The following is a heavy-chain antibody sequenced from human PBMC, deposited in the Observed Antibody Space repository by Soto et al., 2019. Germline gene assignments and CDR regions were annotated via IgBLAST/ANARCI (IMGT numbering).Heavy chain of an antibody. V-gene: IGHV1-2*02. D-gene: IGHD2-15*01. J-gene: IGHJ6*01. CDR2: INPNSGGT. CDR1: GYTLIELS. CDR3: ARSAKVDIVVLVAEVYGTDV. Sequence: ASVKVSCKVSGYTLIELSMHWVRQAPGKGLEWMGRINPNSGGTNYAQKFQGRVTMTRDTSISTAYMELSRLRSDDTAVYYCARSAKVDIVVLVAEVYGTDVRGQVTTFTASS.